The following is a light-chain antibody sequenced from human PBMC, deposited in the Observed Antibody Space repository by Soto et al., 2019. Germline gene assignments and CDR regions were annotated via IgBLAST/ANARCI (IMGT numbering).Light chain of an antibody. V-gene: IGKV1-8*01. J-gene: IGKJ1*01. CDR1: QGISSY. Sequence: AIRMTQSPSSLSASTGDRVTITCRASQGISSYLAWYQQKPGKAPKLLIYAASTLQSGVPSRFSGSGSRTDFTLTISCLQSEDFATYYCQQYYSYPWTFGQGTKVEIK. CDR3: QQYYSYPWT. CDR2: AAS.